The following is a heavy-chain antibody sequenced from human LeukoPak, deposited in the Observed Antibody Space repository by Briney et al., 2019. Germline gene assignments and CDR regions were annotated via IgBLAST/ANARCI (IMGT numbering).Heavy chain of an antibody. D-gene: IGHD3-10*01. Sequence: SETLSLTCAVYGGSFSGYYWSWIRQPPGKGLEWIGEINHSGSTNYNPSLKSRVTISVDTSKNQFSLKLSSVTAADTAVYYCAXXXGLLWFGESQYFQHWGQGTLVTVSS. CDR3: AXXXGLLWFGESQYFQH. J-gene: IGHJ1*01. V-gene: IGHV4-34*01. CDR2: INHSGST. CDR1: GGSFSGYY.